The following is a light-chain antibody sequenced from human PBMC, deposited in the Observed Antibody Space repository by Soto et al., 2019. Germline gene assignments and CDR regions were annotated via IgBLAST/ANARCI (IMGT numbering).Light chain of an antibody. V-gene: IGKV3-15*01. Sequence: EIVMTQSPATLSVSPGERATLSCRASQSVSSNLAWYQQKPGQAPRLLIYGASTRATGIPARFSGSGSGTEFPLTIGSLQSEDFAVYYCQQYNNWPITFGPGTKVAIK. J-gene: IGKJ3*01. CDR3: QQYNNWPIT. CDR2: GAS. CDR1: QSVSSN.